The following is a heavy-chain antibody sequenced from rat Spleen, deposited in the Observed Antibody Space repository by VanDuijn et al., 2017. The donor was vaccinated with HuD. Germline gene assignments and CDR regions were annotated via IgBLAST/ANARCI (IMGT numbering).Heavy chain of an antibody. V-gene: IGHV5-58*01. CDR2: INIGGTGT. Sequence: EVQLVATGGGLVQPGRSLKLSCVASGFTFSSSWMYWIRQAPGKGLEWVSSINIGGTGTYYPDSVKGRFSISRDDAKSTLYLQMDSLRSEDTATYFCTSPPLRSGFYYIEYWGHGVMVTVSS. CDR1: GFTFSSSW. CDR3: TSPPLRSGFYYIEY. J-gene: IGHJ2*01. D-gene: IGHD1-11*01.